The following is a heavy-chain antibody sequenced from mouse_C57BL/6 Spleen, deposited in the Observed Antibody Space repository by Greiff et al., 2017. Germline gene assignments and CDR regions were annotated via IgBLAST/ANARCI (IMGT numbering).Heavy chain of an antibody. V-gene: IGHV1-81*01. CDR2: IYPRSGNT. Sequence: QVQLKQSGAELARPGASVKLSCKASGYTFTSYGIRWVKQRTGQGLEWIGEIYPRSGNTYYTEKCKGKATLTADKSSSTAYMELRSLTSENSAVYFCARGGYYYGSSSYCDVWGTGTTVTVSS. D-gene: IGHD1-1*01. J-gene: IGHJ1*03. CDR1: GYTFTSYG. CDR3: ARGGYYYGSSSYCDV.